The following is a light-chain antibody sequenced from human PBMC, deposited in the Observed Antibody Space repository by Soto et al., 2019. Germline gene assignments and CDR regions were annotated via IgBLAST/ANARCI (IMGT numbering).Light chain of an antibody. J-gene: IGKJ4*01. Sequence: PRETATLSCSASQSVSSYLAWYQQKPGQAPRLLVYDASNRATGIPARFSGSGSGTDFTLNISSLEPEDFAVYYCQQRSNWPPLLTFGGGTKVDIK. CDR2: DAS. V-gene: IGKV3-11*01. CDR3: QQRSNWPPLLT. CDR1: QSVSSY.